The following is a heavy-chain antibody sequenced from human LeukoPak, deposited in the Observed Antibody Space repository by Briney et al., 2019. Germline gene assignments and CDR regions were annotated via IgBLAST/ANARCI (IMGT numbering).Heavy chain of an antibody. CDR1: GGSISSYY. Sequence: SETLSLTCTVSGGSISSYYWSWIRQPAGKGLEWIGRIYTSGSTNYNPSLKSRVTMSVDTPKNQFSLKLSSVTAADTAVYYCAREPLLGGSYYWYFDLWGRGTLVTVSS. CDR2: IYTSGST. D-gene: IGHD1-26*01. J-gene: IGHJ2*01. CDR3: AREPLLGGSYYWYFDL. V-gene: IGHV4-4*07.